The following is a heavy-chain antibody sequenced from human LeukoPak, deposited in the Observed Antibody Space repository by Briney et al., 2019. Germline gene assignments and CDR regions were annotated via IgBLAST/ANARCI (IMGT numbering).Heavy chain of an antibody. CDR1: GFTFSSYA. Sequence: PGRSLRLSCAASGFTFSSYAMHWVRQAPGKGLEWGAVISYDGSNKYYADSVKGRFTISRDNSKNTLYLQMNSLRAEDTAVYYCAKLVVVVAATDYWGQGTLVTVSS. V-gene: IGHV3-30*04. CDR3: AKLVVVVAATDY. J-gene: IGHJ4*02. CDR2: ISYDGSNK. D-gene: IGHD2-15*01.